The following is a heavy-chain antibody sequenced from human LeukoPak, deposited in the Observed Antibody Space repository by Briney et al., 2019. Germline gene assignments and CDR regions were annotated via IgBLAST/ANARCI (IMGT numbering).Heavy chain of an antibody. J-gene: IGHJ6*03. Sequence: ASVKVSCKASGYTFTSYGINWVRQAPGQGLEWMGWISTYNGNTNYAQKLQGRVTMTTDTSTSTAYMELRSLRSDDTAVYYCARESVVVVAATPFYYYYMDVWGKGTTVTISS. D-gene: IGHD2-15*01. CDR2: ISTYNGNT. V-gene: IGHV1-18*01. CDR1: GYTFTSYG. CDR3: ARESVVVVAATPFYYYYMDV.